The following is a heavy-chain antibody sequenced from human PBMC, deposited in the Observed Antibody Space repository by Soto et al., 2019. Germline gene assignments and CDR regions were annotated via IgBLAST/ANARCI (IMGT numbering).Heavy chain of an antibody. V-gene: IGHV1-46*01. CDR2: INPSGGST. D-gene: IGHD3-22*01. CDR3: ARPGCESPGAYYYDSSGLYGMDV. CDR1: GYTFTSYY. Sequence: ASVKVSCKASGYTFTSYYMHWVRQAPGQGLEWMGIINPSGGSTSYAQKFQGRVTMTRDTSTSTVYMELSSLRSEDTAVYYCARPGCESPGAYYYDSSGLYGMDVWGQGTTVTVSS. J-gene: IGHJ6*02.